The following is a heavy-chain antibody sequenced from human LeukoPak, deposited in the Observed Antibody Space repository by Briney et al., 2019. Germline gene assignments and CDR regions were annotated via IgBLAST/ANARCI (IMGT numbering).Heavy chain of an antibody. CDR1: GFTFSSYA. CDR2: ISGSGGST. CDR3: AKDQIVGATETTPFDY. Sequence: GGSLRLSCAASGFTFSSYAMSWVRQAPGKGLEWVSAISGSGGSTYYADSVKGRFTISRDNSKNTLYLQMNSLRAEVTAVYYCAKDQIVGATETTPFDYWGQGTLVTVSS. J-gene: IGHJ4*02. V-gene: IGHV3-23*01. D-gene: IGHD1-26*01.